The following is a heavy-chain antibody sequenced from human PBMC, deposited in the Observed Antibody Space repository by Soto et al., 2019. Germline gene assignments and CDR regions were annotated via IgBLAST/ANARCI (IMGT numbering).Heavy chain of an antibody. D-gene: IGHD6-19*01. CDR1: GYTFTGYY. CDR3: ARGYSSGGFGGDNWFDP. Sequence: ASVKVSCKASGYTFTGYYMHWVRQAPGQGLEWMGWINPNRGGTNYAQKFQGRVTMTRDTSISTAYMDLSRLRSDDTAVYYCARGYSSGGFGGDNWFDPWGQGTLVTVYS. CDR2: INPNRGGT. J-gene: IGHJ5*02. V-gene: IGHV1-2*02.